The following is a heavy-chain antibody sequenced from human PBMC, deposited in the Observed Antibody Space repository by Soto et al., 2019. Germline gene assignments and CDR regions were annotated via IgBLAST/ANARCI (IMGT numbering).Heavy chain of an antibody. CDR1: GGTFSNYA. D-gene: IGHD2-2*01. Sequence: SVKVSCKASGGTFSNYAISWVLQAPGQGLEWMGGIIPIFNTANYAQKFQGRVTITADKSTSTAYMELSSLRSEDTAVYYCAGGLVVPAGIRYYYYGMDVWGQGTTVTVSS. CDR3: AGGLVVPAGIRYYYYGMDV. J-gene: IGHJ6*02. V-gene: IGHV1-69*06. CDR2: IIPIFNTA.